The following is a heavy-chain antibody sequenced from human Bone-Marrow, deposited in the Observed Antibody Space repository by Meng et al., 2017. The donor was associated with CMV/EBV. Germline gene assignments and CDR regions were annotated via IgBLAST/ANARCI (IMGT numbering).Heavy chain of an antibody. CDR2: ITAYNGDT. J-gene: IGHJ6*02. Sequence: ASVKVSCKASGYTFTKYGISWVRQAPGQGLEWVGWITAYNGDTDNAQKFQGRVTMTTDTSTSTAYMELRSLKSDDTAVYYCARKNAVHYYYGMDVWGQGTTVTGSS. D-gene: IGHD2-2*01. CDR1: GYTFTKYG. CDR3: ARKNAVHYYYGMDV. V-gene: IGHV1-18*01.